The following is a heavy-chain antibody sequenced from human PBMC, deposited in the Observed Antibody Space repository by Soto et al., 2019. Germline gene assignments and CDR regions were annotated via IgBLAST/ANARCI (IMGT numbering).Heavy chain of an antibody. D-gene: IGHD6-13*01. V-gene: IGHV3-30*18. CDR1: GFTRCDHG. Sequence: LSLPGPASGFTRCDHGMRWVRQAPGKGPGWVALISYHGSDKLYADSVKGRFTMSRDNSKDTVFLQVNSLRVEYTAVYYCAKPYSYSSSRFQYYYGLGVWGQGITVTVSS. J-gene: IGHJ6*02. CDR3: AKPYSYSSSRFQYYYGLGV. CDR2: ISYHGSDK.